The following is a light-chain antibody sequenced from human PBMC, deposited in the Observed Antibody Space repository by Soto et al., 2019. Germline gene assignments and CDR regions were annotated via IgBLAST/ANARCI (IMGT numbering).Light chain of an antibody. Sequence: EIVLTQSPGTLSLSPGERATLSCRASQSVSSYYLAWYQQKPGQAPRLLIYGASSRATGIPDRFSGSGSGTDFTLTISRLEPEDFAVYYCQHYGRSAYTFGQGTTLEIK. V-gene: IGKV3-20*01. J-gene: IGKJ2*01. CDR2: GAS. CDR3: QHYGRSAYT. CDR1: QSVSSYY.